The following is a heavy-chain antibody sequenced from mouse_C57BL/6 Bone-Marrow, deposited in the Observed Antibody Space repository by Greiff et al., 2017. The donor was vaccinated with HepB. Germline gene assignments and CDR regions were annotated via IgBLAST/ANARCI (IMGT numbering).Heavy chain of an antibody. CDR3: ASPSYYSEAWFAY. Sequence: EVQVVESGGGLVKPGGSLKLSCAASGFTFSSYAMSWVRQTPEKRLEWVATISDGGSYTYYPDNVKGRFTISRDNAKNNLYLQMSHLKSEDTAMYYCASPSYYSEAWFAYWGQGTLVTVSA. CDR2: ISDGGSYT. J-gene: IGHJ3*01. D-gene: IGHD2-12*01. CDR1: GFTFSSYA. V-gene: IGHV5-4*01.